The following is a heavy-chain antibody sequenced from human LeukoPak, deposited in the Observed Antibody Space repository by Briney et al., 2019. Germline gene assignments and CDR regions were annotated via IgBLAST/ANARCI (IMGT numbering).Heavy chain of an antibody. CDR2: IIPIFGTA. CDR3: ARAHYDILTGASYYYYGMDV. J-gene: IGHJ6*04. V-gene: IGHV1-69*01. D-gene: IGHD3-9*01. CDR1: GGTFSSYA. Sequence: SVKVSCKASGGTFSSYAISWVRQAPGQGLEWMGGIIPIFGTANYAQKFQGRVTITADESTSTAYMELSSLRSEDTAVYYCARAHYDILTGASYYYYGMDVWGKGTTVTVSS.